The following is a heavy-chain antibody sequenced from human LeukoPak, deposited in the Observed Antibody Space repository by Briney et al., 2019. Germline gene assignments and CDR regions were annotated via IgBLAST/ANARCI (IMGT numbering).Heavy chain of an antibody. CDR1: GFTFSSYA. CDR2: ISGSGGST. CDR3: AKDTMVRGVPDY. J-gene: IGHJ4*02. D-gene: IGHD3-10*01. Sequence: GGSLRLSCAASGFTFSSYAMSWVRQAPGKGLEWVSAISGSGGSTYYADSVKGRFTISRGNSKNTLYLQMNSLRAEDTAVYYCAKDTMVRGVPDYWGQGTLVTVSS. V-gene: IGHV3-23*01.